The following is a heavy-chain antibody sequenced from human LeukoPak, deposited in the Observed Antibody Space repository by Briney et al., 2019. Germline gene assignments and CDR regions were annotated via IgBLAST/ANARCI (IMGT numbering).Heavy chain of an antibody. Sequence: GGSLRLSCAASGFTFSSYSMNWVRQAPGKGLEWVSYISSSSSTIYYADSVKGRFTISRDNAKNSLYLQMNSLRAEDTAVYYCARDRTNYVWGSYRYCDYWGQGTLVTVSS. D-gene: IGHD3-16*02. CDR1: GFTFSSYS. CDR2: ISSSSSTI. CDR3: ARDRTNYVWGSYRYCDY. J-gene: IGHJ4*02. V-gene: IGHV3-48*04.